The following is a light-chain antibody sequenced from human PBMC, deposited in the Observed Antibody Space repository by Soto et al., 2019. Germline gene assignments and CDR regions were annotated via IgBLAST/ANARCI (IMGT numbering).Light chain of an antibody. Sequence: DIQMTQSPSTLSASVGDRVTITCRASQSVSSWLAWFQQKPGTAPKLLIYKASSLESGAPSRFSGSGSGTEFTLTISSLQPDDFASYYCQQYNSFPWTFGQGTRVEIK. CDR2: KAS. J-gene: IGKJ1*01. V-gene: IGKV1-5*03. CDR3: QQYNSFPWT. CDR1: QSVSSW.